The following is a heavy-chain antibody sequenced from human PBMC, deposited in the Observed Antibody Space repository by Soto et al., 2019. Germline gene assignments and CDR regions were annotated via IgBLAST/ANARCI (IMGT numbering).Heavy chain of an antibody. V-gene: IGHV1-69*13. D-gene: IGHD5-18*01. J-gene: IGHJ4*02. CDR1: GGTFSSYA. Sequence: SVKVSCKASGGTFSSYAISWVRQAPGQGLEWMGGIIPIFGTANYAQKFQGRVTITADESTSTAYMELSSLRSEDTAVYYCARERRGAMAQFDYWGQGTLVTVSS. CDR2: IIPIFGTA. CDR3: ARERRGAMAQFDY.